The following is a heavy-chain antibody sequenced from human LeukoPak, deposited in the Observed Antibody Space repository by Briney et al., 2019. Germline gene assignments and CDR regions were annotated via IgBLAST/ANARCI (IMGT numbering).Heavy chain of an antibody. J-gene: IGHJ4*02. CDR2: ISGGGGST. CDR1: GFTFTNYA. D-gene: IGHD1-7*01. Sequence: GGSLRLSCAASGFTFTNYAMSWVRQAPGKGLEWVSTISGGGGSTFYADSVKGRFTISRDNSKNTLSLQMNSLRAEDTAVYYCVRGLRGNYDYWGQGTLVTVSS. V-gene: IGHV3-23*01. CDR3: VRGLRGNYDY.